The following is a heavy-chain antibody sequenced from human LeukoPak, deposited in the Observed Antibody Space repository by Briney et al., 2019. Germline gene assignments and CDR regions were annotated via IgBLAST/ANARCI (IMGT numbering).Heavy chain of an antibody. CDR3: ARAPSEIGGYYPEYFRH. V-gene: IGHV3-74*01. D-gene: IGHD3-22*01. CDR1: GFTFSNYN. CDR2: IKSDGST. Sequence: GGSLRLSCAAPGFTFSNYNMNWVRQAPGKGLVWVSRIKSDGSTNYADSVKGRFTISRDNAKNTVSLQMNSLRPEDTGVYYCARAPSEIGGYYPEYFRHWGQGTLVTVSS. J-gene: IGHJ1*01.